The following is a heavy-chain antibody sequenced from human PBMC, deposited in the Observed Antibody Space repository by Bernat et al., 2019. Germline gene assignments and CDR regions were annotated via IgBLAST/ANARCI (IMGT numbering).Heavy chain of an antibody. V-gene: IGHV3-23*01. CDR3: TKNRGTSSGSFDF. CDR2: ISAGGSST. D-gene: IGHD3-22*01. CDR1: GFTFSSYA. Sequence: EVQLLESGGGFVQPGGSLRLSCTASGFTFSSYAMSWVRQAPGKGLEWFSIISAGGSSTFYSDSVKGRFTISRDNSKNTLYLQMNSLRAGDTAVYYCTKNRGTSSGSFDFWGQGSLVTVTS. J-gene: IGHJ4*02.